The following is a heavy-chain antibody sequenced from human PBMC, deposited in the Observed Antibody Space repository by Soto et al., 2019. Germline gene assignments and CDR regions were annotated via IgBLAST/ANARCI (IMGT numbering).Heavy chain of an antibody. CDR2: INSDGSST. D-gene: IGHD3-10*01. Sequence: GGSLRLSCAASGFTFSSYWMPWVRQAPGKGLVWVSRINSDGSSTSYADSVKGRFTISRDNAKNTLYLQMNSLRAEDTALYYCARDNPFRHAFDIWVQGTMVTGSS. V-gene: IGHV3-74*01. CDR3: ARDNPFRHAFDI. J-gene: IGHJ3*02. CDR1: GFTFSSYW.